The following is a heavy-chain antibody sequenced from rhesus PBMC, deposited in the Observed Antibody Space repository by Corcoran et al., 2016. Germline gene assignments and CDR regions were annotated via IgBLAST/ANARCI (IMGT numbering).Heavy chain of an antibody. CDR1: GGSIRDDYY. CDR3: AREGAGTALFFD. Sequence: QVQLQESGPGLVKPSETLSLTCAVSGGSIRDDYYWSWIRQPPGKGLEWIGYIYGSGGGTHYNPSLKNRVTISIDTSKNQFSLKRSSVTAADTAVYYCAREGAGTALFFDWGQGVLVTVSS. V-gene: IGHV4-106*01. J-gene: IGHJ4*01. CDR2: IYGSGGGT. D-gene: IGHD1-20*01.